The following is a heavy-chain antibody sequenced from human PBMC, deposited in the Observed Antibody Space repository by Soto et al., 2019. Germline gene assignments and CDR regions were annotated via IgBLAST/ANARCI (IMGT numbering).Heavy chain of an antibody. J-gene: IGHJ4*02. CDR1: GFPFSNYA. V-gene: IGHV3-23*01. CDR2: LSGSGVST. D-gene: IGHD3-22*01. CDR3: AKIESRFFYDSTGYSPFDY. Sequence: VGSLRLSCVAAGFPFSNYAMTCVSQAPGKGLEWVSALSGSGVSTYYADSVMGRFTISRDNSKNTVYLQMNSLRAEDTAVYYCAKIESRFFYDSTGYSPFDYWGQGTLVTVSS.